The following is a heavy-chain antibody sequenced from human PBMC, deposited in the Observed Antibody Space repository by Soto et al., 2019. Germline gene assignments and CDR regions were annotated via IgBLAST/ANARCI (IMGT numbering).Heavy chain of an antibody. CDR1: GFTFSNIG. Sequence: QVQLVESGGGVVQPGRSLRLSCAASGFTFSNIGMHWVRQAPGKGLEWVAVISYDGRVQYHADSVKGRFTLSRDNSKNTLYLQMNSLRVEDTAVYYCAKERYNGEGNYFYYLGQGTLVTVAS. CDR2: ISYDGRVQ. J-gene: IGHJ4*02. CDR3: AKERYNGEGNYFYY. D-gene: IGHD3-10*01. V-gene: IGHV3-30*18.